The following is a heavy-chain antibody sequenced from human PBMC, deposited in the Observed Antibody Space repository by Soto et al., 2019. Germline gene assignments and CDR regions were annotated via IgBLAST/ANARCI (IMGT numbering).Heavy chain of an antibody. Sequence: GGSLRLSCAASGFTFSSYSMNWVRQAPGKGLEWVSSISSSSSYIYYADSVKGRFAISRDNAKNSLYLQMNSLRAEDTAVYYCAREARGFWSGYAHYYYYYGMDVWGQGTTVTVSS. D-gene: IGHD3-3*01. CDR2: ISSSSSYI. J-gene: IGHJ6*02. CDR3: AREARGFWSGYAHYYYYYGMDV. CDR1: GFTFSSYS. V-gene: IGHV3-21*01.